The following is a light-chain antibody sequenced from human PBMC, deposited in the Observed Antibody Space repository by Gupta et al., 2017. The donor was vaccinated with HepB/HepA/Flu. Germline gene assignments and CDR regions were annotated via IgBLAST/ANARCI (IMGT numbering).Light chain of an antibody. Sequence: DIQMTQSPSSLSASVGDRVTITCRASQSIRNYLNWYQQKPGKAPRVLIYAASSLQSGVPARFSGSGSGTDFTLTISRLQPEDFATYYCQQTDITPLTFGGGTKVEIK. CDR2: AAS. CDR3: QQTDITPLT. J-gene: IGKJ4*01. V-gene: IGKV1-39*01. CDR1: QSIRNY.